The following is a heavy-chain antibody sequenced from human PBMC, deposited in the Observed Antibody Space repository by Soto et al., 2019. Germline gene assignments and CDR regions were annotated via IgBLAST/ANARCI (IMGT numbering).Heavy chain of an antibody. D-gene: IGHD2-2*01. CDR1: GFTFGNYA. CDR3: ATDRSSTSSYAFAY. Sequence: EVQLLESGGGLVQPGGSLRLSCAASGFTFGNYAMSWARQAPGKGLEWVSAISGSGGTTHYADSVKGRYTISRDNSKNSLYLPMNSLRVENKAVYYCATDRSSTSSYAFAYWGQGSLFTVSS. J-gene: IGHJ4*02. V-gene: IGHV3-23*01. CDR2: ISGSGGTT.